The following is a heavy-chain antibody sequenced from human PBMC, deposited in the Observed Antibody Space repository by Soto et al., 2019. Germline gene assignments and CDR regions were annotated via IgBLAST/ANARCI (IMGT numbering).Heavy chain of an antibody. CDR1: GFTFSTYA. J-gene: IGHJ5*02. D-gene: IGHD3-10*01. CDR3: AKNQEAYGPTGFDP. Sequence: GGSLRLSCAASGFTFSTYAMSWVRQAPGKGLEWVSTISSSGGSTHYADSVKGRFTISRDNSKNTLYLQMNSLRAEDTAVYYCAKNQEAYGPTGFDPWGQGTLVTVSS. CDR2: ISSSGGST. V-gene: IGHV3-23*01.